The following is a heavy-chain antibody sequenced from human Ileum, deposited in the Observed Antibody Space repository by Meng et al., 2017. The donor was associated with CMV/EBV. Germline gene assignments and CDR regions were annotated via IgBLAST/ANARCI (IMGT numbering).Heavy chain of an antibody. V-gene: IGHV3-72*01. J-gene: IGHJ3*02. CDR1: GFIFSDHY. Sequence: ADSGFIFSDHYMDWVRQAPGKGLEWVGRIRKKVNSYTTDYAASVKGRFTISRDDSKNSLYLQMNSLKTEDTAVYYCARTNPGDALDIWGQGTMVTVSS. CDR2: IRKKVNSYTT. CDR3: ARTNPGDALDI.